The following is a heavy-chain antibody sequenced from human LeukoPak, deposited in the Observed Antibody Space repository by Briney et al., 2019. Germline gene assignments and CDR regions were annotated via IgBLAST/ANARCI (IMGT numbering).Heavy chain of an antibody. Sequence: GGSLRLSCAASGFTVSSNYMSWVRQAPGKGLEWVSAIYSGGSTYYADSVKGRFTISRDNSKNTLYLQMNSLRAEDTAVYYCARDETTPYGYDYWGQGTLVTVSS. D-gene: IGHD1-14*01. J-gene: IGHJ4*02. CDR1: GFTVSSNY. CDR2: IYSGGST. CDR3: ARDETTPYGYDY. V-gene: IGHV3-53*01.